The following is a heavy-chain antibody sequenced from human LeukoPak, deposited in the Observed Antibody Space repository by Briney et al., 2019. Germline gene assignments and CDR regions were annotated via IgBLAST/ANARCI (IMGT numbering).Heavy chain of an antibody. J-gene: IGHJ4*02. V-gene: IGHV4-30-2*01. D-gene: IGHD1-26*01. CDR2: IYHSGCT. CDR3: ARVGADLDY. CDR1: GGSVSSGGYF. Sequence: SETLSLTCAVFGGSVSSGGYFWCWIRQPQGGGLEWIGYIYHSGCTYYNPSLKSRVSISVDSSKNQFSLMLCFLTASDTAVYSCARVGADLDYWGQGTLVTVSS.